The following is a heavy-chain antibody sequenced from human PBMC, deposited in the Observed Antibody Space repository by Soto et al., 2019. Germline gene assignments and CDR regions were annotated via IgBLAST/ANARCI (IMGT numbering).Heavy chain of an antibody. CDR1: RFTFSTYA. D-gene: IGHD2-21*02. Sequence: SLRLSCAASRFTFSTYAMSWVRQPPGKGLEWVSAISGGGGSTYYADSVKGRFTISRDNSKNTLFLQMNSLRAADTAVYYCAKAGDRYYFDYWGQGTPVTVSS. V-gene: IGHV3-23*01. CDR2: ISGGGGST. J-gene: IGHJ4*02. CDR3: AKAGDRYYFDY.